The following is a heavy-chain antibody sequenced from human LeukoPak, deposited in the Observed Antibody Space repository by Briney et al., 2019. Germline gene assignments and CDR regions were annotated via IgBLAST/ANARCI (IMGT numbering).Heavy chain of an antibody. CDR2: ISAYNGNT. Sequence: ASVKVSCTASGYTFTGYGISWVRQAPGQGLELIGWISAYNGNTNYAQKLQGRVTMTTDTSTSTAYMELRSLRSDDTAVYYCARVGVGRGESSSWYFLVDYWGQGTLVTVSS. J-gene: IGHJ4*02. V-gene: IGHV1-18*01. D-gene: IGHD6-13*01. CDR3: ARVGVGRGESSSWYFLVDY. CDR1: GYTFTGYG.